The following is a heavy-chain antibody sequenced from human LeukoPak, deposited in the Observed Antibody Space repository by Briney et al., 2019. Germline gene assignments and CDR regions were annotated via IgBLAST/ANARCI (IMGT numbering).Heavy chain of an antibody. D-gene: IGHD3-22*01. CDR2: INTNTGNP. V-gene: IGHV7-4-1*02. J-gene: IGHJ4*02. Sequence: ASVKVSCKASGYTFTNYDMNWVRQAPGQGLEWMGWINTNTGNPMYAQGFTGRFVFSLDTSVSTAYLQISSLKAEDSGVYYCAREGNYNHNDYWGQGTLVTVSS. CDR3: AREGNYNHNDY. CDR1: GYTFTNYD.